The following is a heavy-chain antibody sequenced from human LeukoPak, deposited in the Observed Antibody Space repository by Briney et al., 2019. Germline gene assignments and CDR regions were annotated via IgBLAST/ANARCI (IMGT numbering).Heavy chain of an antibody. D-gene: IGHD3-22*01. V-gene: IGHV2-5*05. CDR3: AHRLGEQYSDNSGSYPGAFDY. CDR2: IFWDDDK. J-gene: IGHJ4*02. CDR1: GFSLTTRGVG. Sequence: SGPTLVKPTQTLTLTCTFSGFSLTTRGVGVGWIRQPPGKALEWLALIFWDDDKRYGPSLKNRLTITKDTSKNQVALTVTNMDPVDTATYYCAHRLGEQYSDNSGSYPGAFDYWGQGTLVTVSS.